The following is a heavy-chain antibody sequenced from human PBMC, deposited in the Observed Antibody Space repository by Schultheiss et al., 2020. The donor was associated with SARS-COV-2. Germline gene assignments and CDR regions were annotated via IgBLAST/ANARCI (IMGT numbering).Heavy chain of an antibody. CDR1: GYSLSDYG. CDR3: AREGSGSYMLRL. V-gene: IGHV3-30*12. Sequence: GGALRLSCVASGYSLSDYGMHWVRQAPGKGLEWVAVISYDGSNKYYADSVKGRFTISRDNSKNTLYLQMNSLRAEDTAVYYCAREGSGSYMLRLWGQGTLVTVSS. J-gene: IGHJ4*02. CDR2: ISYDGSNK. D-gene: IGHD3-10*01.